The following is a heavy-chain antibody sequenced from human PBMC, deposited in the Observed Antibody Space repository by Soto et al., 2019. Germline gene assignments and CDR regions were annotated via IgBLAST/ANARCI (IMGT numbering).Heavy chain of an antibody. CDR1: GFTFSSYA. D-gene: IGHD6-19*01. CDR3: AKDPGYSSGWYDY. Sequence: EVQRLESGGGLVQPGGSLRLSCAASGFTFSSYAMSWVRQAPGKGLEWVSAISGSGGSTYYADSVKGRFTISRDNSKNTLYLQMNSLRAEDTAVYYCAKDPGYSSGWYDYWGQGTLVTVSS. CDR2: ISGSGGST. J-gene: IGHJ4*02. V-gene: IGHV3-23*01.